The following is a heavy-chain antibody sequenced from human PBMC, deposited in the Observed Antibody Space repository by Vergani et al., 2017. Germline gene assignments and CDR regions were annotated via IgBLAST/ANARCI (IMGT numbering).Heavy chain of an antibody. D-gene: IGHD4-17*01. CDR2: ISYDGSNK. Sequence: QVQLVESGGGVVQPGRSLRLSCAASGFTFSSYGMHWVRQAPGKGLEWVAVISYDGSNKYYADSVKGRFTISRDNSKNTLYLQMNSLRAGDTAVYYCAKDAMTTGSYYFDYWGQGTLVTVSS. J-gene: IGHJ4*02. CDR3: AKDAMTTGSYYFDY. CDR1: GFTFSSYG. V-gene: IGHV3-30*18.